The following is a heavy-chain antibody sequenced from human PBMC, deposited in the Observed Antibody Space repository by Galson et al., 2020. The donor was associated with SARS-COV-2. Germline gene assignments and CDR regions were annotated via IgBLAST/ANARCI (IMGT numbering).Heavy chain of an antibody. D-gene: IGHD3-22*01. CDR1: GGSFSDYY. V-gene: IGHV4-34*01. CDR2: INHSGSV. CDR3: ARSRQDFTMIVVASTGYFYYMDV. Sequence: SEPLSLTCAVYGGSFSDYYWSWIRQPPGKGLEWIGEINHSGSVNYNPSLTSKVPISADTSKNQFSLRLSSVTAADTAVYYCARSRQDFTMIVVASTGYFYYMDVWGKGTPVTISS. J-gene: IGHJ6*03.